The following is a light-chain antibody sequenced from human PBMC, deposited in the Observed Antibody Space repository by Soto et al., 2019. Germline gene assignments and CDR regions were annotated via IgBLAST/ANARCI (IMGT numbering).Light chain of an antibody. V-gene: IGLV2-8*01. Sequence: QSALTQPPSASGSPGQSVTISCTGTSSDVGGYNYVSWYQQHPGKAPKVMIYDVNKRPSGVPDRFSGSKSGNTASLTVSGLQGDDDADDYCSPHAGINNPFVFGSGTKVTVL. CDR1: SSDVGGYNY. CDR3: SPHAGINNPFV. CDR2: DVN. J-gene: IGLJ1*01.